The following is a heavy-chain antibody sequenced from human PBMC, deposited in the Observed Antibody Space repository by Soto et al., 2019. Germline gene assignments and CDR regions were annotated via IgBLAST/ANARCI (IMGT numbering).Heavy chain of an antibody. CDR1: GYTFTSYD. D-gene: IGHD3-3*01. Sequence: QVQLVQSGAEVKKPGASVKVSCKASGYTFTSYDINWVRQATGQGLEWMGWMNPNSGNTGYAQKFQGRVTMTRNTSISTAYAELSSLRSEDTAVYYCARQRIFGVVIRRGRRQNWFDPWGQGTLVTVSS. J-gene: IGHJ5*02. V-gene: IGHV1-8*01. CDR3: ARQRIFGVVIRRGRRQNWFDP. CDR2: MNPNSGNT.